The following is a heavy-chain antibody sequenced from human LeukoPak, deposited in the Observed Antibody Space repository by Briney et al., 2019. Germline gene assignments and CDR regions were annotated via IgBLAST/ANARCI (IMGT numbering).Heavy chain of an antibody. Sequence: ASVKVSCKASGYTFTSYDINWVRQATGQGLEWMGWMNPNSGNTGYAQKFQGRVTITRNTSISTAYMELSSLRSEDTAVYYCARGSSPHYDLWSGYYPYYYYYYMDVWGKGTTVTVSS. V-gene: IGHV1-8*03. CDR1: GYTFTSYD. J-gene: IGHJ6*03. CDR2: MNPNSGNT. D-gene: IGHD3-3*01. CDR3: ARGSSPHYDLWSGYYPYYYYYYMDV.